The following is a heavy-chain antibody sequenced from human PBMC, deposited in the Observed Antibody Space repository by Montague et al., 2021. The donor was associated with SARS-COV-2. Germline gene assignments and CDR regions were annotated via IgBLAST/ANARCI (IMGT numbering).Heavy chain of an antibody. D-gene: IGHD5-18*01. J-gene: IGHJ5*02. CDR3: TREQDTAIVGPYH. Sequence: SLRLSCAASGFTFGDYAMSWVRQAPGKGLEWIGFIRSKLYGGTIEYAASVKGRFTISRDDSKSIAYLQMNSLKTEDTAVYYCTREQDTAIVGPYHWGQGTLVTVS. CDR2: IRSKLYGGTI. CDR1: GFTFGDYA. V-gene: IGHV3-49*04.